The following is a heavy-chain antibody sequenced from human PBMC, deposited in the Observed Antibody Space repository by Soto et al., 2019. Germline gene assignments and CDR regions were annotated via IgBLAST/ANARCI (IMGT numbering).Heavy chain of an antibody. Sequence: QVQLVQSGAELKKPGSSVKVSCKASGGTFNNYAVSWVRQAPGYGLEWMGDITPIFGTPKYAQNFQGRVTITADKSTSASFMELTSLRSDDTAIYYCARGRFETGAFWYFDLWGRGTLVSVSS. V-gene: IGHV1-69*06. CDR3: ARGRFETGAFWYFDL. CDR2: ITPIFGTP. D-gene: IGHD7-27*01. CDR1: GGTFNNYA. J-gene: IGHJ2*01.